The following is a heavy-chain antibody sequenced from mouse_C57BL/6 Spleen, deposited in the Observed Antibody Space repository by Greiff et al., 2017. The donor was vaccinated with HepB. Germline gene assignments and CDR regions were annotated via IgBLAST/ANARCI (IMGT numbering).Heavy chain of an antibody. CDR2: IDPEDGDT. CDR1: GFNIKDYY. V-gene: IGHV14-2*01. J-gene: IGHJ2*01. D-gene: IGHD2-2*01. CDR3: ASHYGYDVYFDY. Sequence: VQLQQSGAELVKPGASVKLSCTASGFNIKDYYMHWVKQRTEQGLEWIGRIDPEDGDTKYAPKFQGKATITADTSSNTAYLQLSSLTSKDTAVYCCASHYGYDVYFDYWGQGTTLTVSS.